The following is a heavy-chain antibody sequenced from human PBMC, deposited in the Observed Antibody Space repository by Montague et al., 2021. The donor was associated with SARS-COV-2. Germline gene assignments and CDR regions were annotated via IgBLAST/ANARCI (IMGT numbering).Heavy chain of an antibody. Sequence: SLRLSCAASGFTVSTAVVSWVRQAPGKGLEWVSTISGGGGSPYYSYSMRGRFPISRDNSENTLYLQMNSLRAEDTAIYYCAKGRGTSCSDYWGQGTLVTVSS. D-gene: IGHD2-15*01. CDR2: ISGGGGSP. V-gene: IGHV3-23*01. CDR3: AKGRGTSCSDY. J-gene: IGHJ4*02. CDR1: GFTVSTAV.